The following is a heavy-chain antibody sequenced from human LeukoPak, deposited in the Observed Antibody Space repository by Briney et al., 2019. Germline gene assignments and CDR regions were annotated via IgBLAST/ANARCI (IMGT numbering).Heavy chain of an antibody. CDR3: ARQGDYDILTGPLGAY. Sequence: GGSLRLSCAASEFTFRSHAMTWVRQAPGKGLEWVSHISGSGSSTYYADSVKGRFTISRDNSKNTVFLQMNSLRAEDTAVYYCARQGDYDILTGPLGAYWGQGTLVTVSS. D-gene: IGHD3-9*01. CDR2: ISGSGSST. CDR1: EFTFRSHA. V-gene: IGHV3-23*01. J-gene: IGHJ4*02.